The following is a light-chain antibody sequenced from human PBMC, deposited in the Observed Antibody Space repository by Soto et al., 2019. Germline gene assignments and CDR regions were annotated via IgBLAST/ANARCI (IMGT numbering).Light chain of an antibody. J-gene: IGKJ1*01. CDR1: QSVSSN. CDR3: HQYNHWLTWT. CDR2: GAS. V-gene: IGKV3-15*01. Sequence: EIVMTQSPATLSVSPGERATLSCRATQSVSSNLAWYQQTPGQPPSLLIYGASTRATGIPARFSGSGSGTEFTLIISSLQSEDFAVYYCHQYNHWLTWTFGQGTKVDIK.